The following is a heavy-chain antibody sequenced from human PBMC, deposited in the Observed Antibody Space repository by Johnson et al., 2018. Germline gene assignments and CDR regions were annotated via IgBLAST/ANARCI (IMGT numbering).Heavy chain of an antibody. CDR2: IYTSGNT. J-gene: IGHJ3*02. Sequence: QVQLVQSGPGLVKPSETLSLTCTVSGGSIGNYFWSWIRQPAGKGLEWVGQIYTSGNTNYNPSLKSRVTMSVDTSKNQFSLTLNSVPAADTAVYYCAREAAYFDASGYSTDTFDIWGQGTMVSVSS. D-gene: IGHD3-22*01. CDR1: GGSIGNYF. CDR3: AREAAYFDASGYSTDTFDI. V-gene: IGHV4-4*07.